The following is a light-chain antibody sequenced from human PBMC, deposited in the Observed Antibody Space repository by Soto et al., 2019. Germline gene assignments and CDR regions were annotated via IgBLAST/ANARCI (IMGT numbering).Light chain of an antibody. CDR2: DVY. J-gene: IGLJ1*01. Sequence: QSVLTQPASVSGSPGQSIAISCTGVITDVDGYDYVSWYQQHPGQAPQLIIYDVYNRPSGVSHRFSGSKSGDTASLTISGLQAEDEADYYCCSYAGSYVFGTGTKVTVL. CDR3: CSYAGSYV. V-gene: IGLV2-14*03. CDR1: ITDVDGYDY.